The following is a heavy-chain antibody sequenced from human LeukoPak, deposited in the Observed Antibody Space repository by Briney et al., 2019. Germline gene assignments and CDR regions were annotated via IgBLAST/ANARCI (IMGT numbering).Heavy chain of an antibody. D-gene: IGHD3-22*01. V-gene: IGHV3-23*01. CDR2: ISGSGGST. CDR1: GFTFSSYA. Sequence: PGGSLRLSCAASGFTFSSYAMSWVRQAPGKGLEWVSAISGSGGSTYYADSVKGRFTISRDNSKSTLYLQMNSLRAEDTAVYYCAKKGIYYYDSSGLDYWGQGTLVTVSS. CDR3: AKKGIYYYDSSGLDY. J-gene: IGHJ4*02.